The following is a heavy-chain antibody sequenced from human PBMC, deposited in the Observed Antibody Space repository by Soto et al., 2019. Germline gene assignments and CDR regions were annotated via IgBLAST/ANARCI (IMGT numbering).Heavy chain of an antibody. CDR3: AREGYCSGGSCYPNKVFDY. V-gene: IGHV4-31*03. Sequence: QVQLQESGPGLVKPSQTLSLTCTVSGGSISSGGYYWSWIRQHPGKGLEWIGYIYYSGSTYYNPSLKSRVTLSVDTSKNQFSLKLSSVTAADTAVYYCAREGYCSGGSCYPNKVFDYWGQGTLVTVSS. J-gene: IGHJ4*02. CDR2: IYYSGST. D-gene: IGHD2-15*01. CDR1: GGSISSGGYY.